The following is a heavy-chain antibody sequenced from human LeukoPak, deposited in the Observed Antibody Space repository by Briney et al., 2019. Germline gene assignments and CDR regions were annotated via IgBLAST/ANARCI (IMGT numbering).Heavy chain of an antibody. CDR3: ARHTYYYDSSGYPDAFDI. D-gene: IGHD3-22*01. J-gene: IGHJ3*02. CDR2: IYYSGST. Sequence: SETLSLTCTVSGGSISSSSYYRGWIRQPPGKGLEWIGSIYYSGSTYYNPSLKSRVTISVDTPKNQFSLKLSSVTAADTAVYYCARHTYYYDSSGYPDAFDIWGQGTMVTVSS. CDR1: GGSISSSSYY. V-gene: IGHV4-39*01.